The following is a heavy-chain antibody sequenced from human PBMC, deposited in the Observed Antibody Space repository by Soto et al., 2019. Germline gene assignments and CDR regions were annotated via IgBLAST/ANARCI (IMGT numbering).Heavy chain of an antibody. CDR2: IIPIFGTA. CDR1: GYTFTGYY. V-gene: IGHV1-69*13. J-gene: IGHJ4*02. D-gene: IGHD5-18*01. CDR3: ARGAAMVVYYFDY. Sequence: SVKVSCKASGYTFTGYYMHWVRQAPGQGHEWMGGIIPIFGTANYAQKFQGRVTITADESTSTAYMELSSLRSEDTAVYYCARGAAMVVYYFDYWGQGTLVTVS.